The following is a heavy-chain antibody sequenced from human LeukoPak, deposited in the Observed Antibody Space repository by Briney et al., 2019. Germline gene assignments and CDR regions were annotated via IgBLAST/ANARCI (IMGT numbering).Heavy chain of an antibody. Sequence: GGSLRLSCAASGFTFSSYAMSWVRQAPGKGLEWVSAISGSGGSTYYADSVKGRFTISRDNSKNTLYLQMNSLRAEDTAVYYCAKSWAKYYDFWSGYPPYYFDYWGQGTLVTVSS. J-gene: IGHJ4*02. CDR1: GFTFSSYA. D-gene: IGHD3-3*01. CDR3: AKSWAKYYDFWSGYPPYYFDY. V-gene: IGHV3-23*01. CDR2: ISGSGGST.